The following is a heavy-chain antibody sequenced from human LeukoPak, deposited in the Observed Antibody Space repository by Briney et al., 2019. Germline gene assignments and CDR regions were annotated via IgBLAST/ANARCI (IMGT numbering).Heavy chain of an antibody. D-gene: IGHD6-13*01. V-gene: IGHV4-59*01. J-gene: IGHJ4*02. CDR1: GGSISSYY. Sequence: SETLSLTCTVSGGSISSYYWSWIRQPPGKGLEWIGYIYYSGNTNYNPSLKSRVTISVDTSKNQFSLKLSSVTAADTAVYYCASGYSISWYYFDYWCQGTLVTVSS. CDR3: ASGYSISWYYFDY. CDR2: IYYSGNT.